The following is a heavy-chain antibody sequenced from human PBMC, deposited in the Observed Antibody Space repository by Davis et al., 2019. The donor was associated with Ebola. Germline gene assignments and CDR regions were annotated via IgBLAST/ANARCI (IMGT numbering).Heavy chain of an antibody. CDR2: IGTAGDT. D-gene: IGHD6-6*01. Sequence: GESLKISCAASGFTFSSYDMHWVRQATGKGLEWVSAIGTAGDTYYPGSVKGRFTISRENAKNSLYLQMNSLRAGDTAVYYCARVRSSPINWYFELWGRGTLVTVSS. CDR3: ARVRSSPINWYFEL. CDR1: GFTFSSYD. V-gene: IGHV3-13*01. J-gene: IGHJ2*01.